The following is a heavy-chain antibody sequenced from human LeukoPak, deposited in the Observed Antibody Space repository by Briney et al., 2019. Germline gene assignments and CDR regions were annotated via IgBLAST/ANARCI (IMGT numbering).Heavy chain of an antibody. V-gene: IGHV3-7*03. J-gene: IGHJ4*02. CDR2: IQQDGSEE. Sequence: PGGSLRLSFAASGFTFSYYWMSWVRRAPGKGLEWVANIQQDGSEEYYVDSVKGRFTISRDNAKNSLYLQMNSLRAEDTAVYYCASKGCTGGNCKHYFDYWGQGTLVTVAS. D-gene: IGHD2-8*02. CDR3: ASKGCTGGNCKHYFDY. CDR1: GFTFSYYW.